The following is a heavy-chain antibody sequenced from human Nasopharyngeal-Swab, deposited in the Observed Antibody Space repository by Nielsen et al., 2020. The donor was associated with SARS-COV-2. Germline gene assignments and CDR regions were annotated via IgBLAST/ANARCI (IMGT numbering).Heavy chain of an antibody. J-gene: IGHJ6*03. V-gene: IGHV4-34*01. CDR1: GGSFSGYN. Sequence: SETLSLTCAVYGGSFSGYNWNWIRQPPGKGLEWIGEINHSGSTNYNPSLKSRVTISVETSKRQFSLKVRSVTAADTAVYYCARGLSRAARRLYNYYYYMDVWDKGTTVTVSS. CDR2: INHSGST. D-gene: IGHD6-6*01. CDR3: ARGLSRAARRLYNYYYYMDV.